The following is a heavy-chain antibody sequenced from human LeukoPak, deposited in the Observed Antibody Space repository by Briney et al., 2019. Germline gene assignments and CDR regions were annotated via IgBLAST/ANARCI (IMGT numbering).Heavy chain of an antibody. J-gene: IGHJ4*02. V-gene: IGHV3-53*01. CDR2: IHSGGNT. CDR3: ARDRDVGSGYFDY. Sequence: GGSLRLSCAASGFTVSSNYMSWVRHAPGKGLEWVSVIHSGGNTYYADSVKGRFTISRDNSKNTLFLQMNSLGAEDTAVYYCARDRDVGSGYFDYWGQGTLVTVSS. CDR1: GFTVSSNY. D-gene: IGHD1-26*01.